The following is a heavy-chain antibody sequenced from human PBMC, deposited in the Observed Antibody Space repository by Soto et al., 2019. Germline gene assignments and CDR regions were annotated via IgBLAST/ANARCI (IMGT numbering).Heavy chain of an antibody. Sequence: GGSLRLSCAASGFTFSSYAMSWVRQAPGKGLEWVSAISGSGGSTYYADSVKGRFTISRDNSKNTLYPQMNSLRAEDTAVYYCAKGEAYYDSSGYYLVDYWGQGTLVTVSS. V-gene: IGHV3-23*01. J-gene: IGHJ4*02. CDR2: ISGSGGST. D-gene: IGHD3-22*01. CDR1: GFTFSSYA. CDR3: AKGEAYYDSSGYYLVDY.